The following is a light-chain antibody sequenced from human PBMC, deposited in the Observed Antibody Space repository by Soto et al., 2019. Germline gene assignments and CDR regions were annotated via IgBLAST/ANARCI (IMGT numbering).Light chain of an antibody. CDR2: EVT. V-gene: IGLV2-14*01. CDR3: SSYTTSTYG. CDR1: ISDVGGYNY. Sequence: PASSVPGYPGQPITIPPTATISDVGGYNYVSWYQQQPGKAPKLIIYEVTNRPSGVSNRFSGSKSGNTASLTMSGLQAEDEADYLCSSYTTSTYGFGTGTKVTV. J-gene: IGLJ1*01.